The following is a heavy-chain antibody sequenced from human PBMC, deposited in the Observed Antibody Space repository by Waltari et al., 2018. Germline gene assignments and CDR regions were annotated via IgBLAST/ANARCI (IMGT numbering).Heavy chain of an antibody. D-gene: IGHD6-13*01. V-gene: IGHV1-2*02. CDR3: ARGLTYSSPLVQCY. Sequence: QVQLVQSGAEVKKPGASVKVPCKASGYTFTGYYMNWVRQAPGQWLEWMGWINPNSGGTNYAQKFQGRVTMTRDTSINTAYMELSRLRSDDTAVYYCARGLTYSSPLVQCYWGQGTLVTVSS. CDR2: INPNSGGT. CDR1: GYTFTGYY. J-gene: IGHJ4*02.